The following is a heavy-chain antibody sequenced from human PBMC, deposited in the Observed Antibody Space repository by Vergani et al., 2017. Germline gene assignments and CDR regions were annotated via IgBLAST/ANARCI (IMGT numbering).Heavy chain of an antibody. CDR2: IYYSGST. J-gene: IGHJ2*01. CDR3: ATWTRMYYYDSSGSPTSNWYFDL. CDR1: GGSISSGSYY. V-gene: IGHV4-61*01. D-gene: IGHD3-22*01. Sequence: QVQLQESGPGLVKPSQTLSLTCTVSGGSISSGSYYWSWIRQPPGKGLEWIGYIYYSGSTNYNPSLKSRVTISVDTSKNQFSLKLSSVTAADTAVYYCATWTRMYYYDSSGSPTSNWYFDLWGRGTLVTVSS.